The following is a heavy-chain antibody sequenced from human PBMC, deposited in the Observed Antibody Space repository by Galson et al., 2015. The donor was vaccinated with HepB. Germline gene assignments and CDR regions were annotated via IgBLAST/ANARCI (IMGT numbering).Heavy chain of an antibody. CDR1: GGSITSGGFS. Sequence: TLSLTCAVSGGSITSGGFSWNWVRQPPGKGLEWIGHMFRGGTTNYNPSLQGRVTISLDRSKNYFSLKLASVTAADTAIYFGARAPRNYYYASGYSRYFNHWGRGSLVIV. CDR2: MFRGGTT. D-gene: IGHD3-10*01. V-gene: IGHV4-30-2*01. J-gene: IGHJ2*01. CDR3: ARAPRNYYYASGYSRYFNH.